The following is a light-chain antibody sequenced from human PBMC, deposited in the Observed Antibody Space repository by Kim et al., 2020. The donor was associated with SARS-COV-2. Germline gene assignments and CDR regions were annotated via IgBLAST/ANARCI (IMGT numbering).Light chain of an antibody. Sequence: LAPRDRATVSCRASQRFGSYIPGYQQKPGQAPMRLIYDASNRATGIPVRFSGSGSGTDFPLTTSSLETEDFAVYYCQQRSNWPLYTFGQGTKLEI. CDR2: DAS. J-gene: IGKJ2*01. CDR3: QQRSNWPLYT. CDR1: QRFGSY. V-gene: IGKV3-11*01.